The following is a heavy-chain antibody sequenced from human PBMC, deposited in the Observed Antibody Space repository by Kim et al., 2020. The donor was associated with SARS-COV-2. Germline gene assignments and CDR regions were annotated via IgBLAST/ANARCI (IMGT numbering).Heavy chain of an antibody. CDR1: GFTFADYA. D-gene: IGHD6-19*01. J-gene: IGHJ4*02. CDR2: ISGGGGST. CDR3: AKEGGWEGDYFDY. Sequence: GGSLRLSCAASGFTFADYAMHWVRQAPGKGLEWVSLISGGGGSTYYADSVKGRFTISRDNSKNSLYLQMNSLRTEDTALYYCAKEGGWEGDYFDYWGQGTLVTVSS. V-gene: IGHV3-43*02.